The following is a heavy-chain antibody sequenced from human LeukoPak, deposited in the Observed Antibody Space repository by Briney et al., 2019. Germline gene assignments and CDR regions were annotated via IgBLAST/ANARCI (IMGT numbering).Heavy chain of an antibody. CDR1: GFTLSKYA. D-gene: IGHD3-10*01. Sequence: GGSLRLSCVASGFTLSKYAMTWVRQAPGKGLEWVSSISGSGTTYYAESVKGRFTVSRDNSKNTLYLQVNSLRAEDTAVYYCAKDPMVRGSTYDYWGQGTLVTVSS. V-gene: IGHV3-23*01. CDR3: AKDPMVRGSTYDY. J-gene: IGHJ4*02. CDR2: ISGSGTT.